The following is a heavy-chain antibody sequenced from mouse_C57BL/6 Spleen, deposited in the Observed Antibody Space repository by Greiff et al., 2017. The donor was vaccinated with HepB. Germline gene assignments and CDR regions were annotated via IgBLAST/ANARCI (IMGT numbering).Heavy chain of an antibody. Sequence: QVQLKQPGAELVMPGASVKLSCKASGYTFTSYWMHWVKQRPGQGLEWIGEIDPSDSYTNYNQKFKGKSTLTVDKSSSTAYMQLSSLTSEDSAVYYCARGYGSSYVYFDVWGTGTTVTVSS. J-gene: IGHJ1*03. CDR1: GYTFTSYW. D-gene: IGHD1-1*01. V-gene: IGHV1-69*01. CDR3: ARGYGSSYVYFDV. CDR2: IDPSDSYT.